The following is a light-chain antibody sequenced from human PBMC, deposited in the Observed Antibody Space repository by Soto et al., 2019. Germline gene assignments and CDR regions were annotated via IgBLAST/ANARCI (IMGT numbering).Light chain of an antibody. Sequence: EIVMTQSPATLSVSPGERATLSCRASHSVSSNLAWYQQKPGQAPRLLIYGASTRATGIPARFSGSGSGTEFTLTISSLQSEDFAVYHCHQYNNWPQTFGQGTKLEIK. J-gene: IGKJ2*01. CDR2: GAS. CDR3: HQYNNWPQT. V-gene: IGKV3D-15*01. CDR1: HSVSSN.